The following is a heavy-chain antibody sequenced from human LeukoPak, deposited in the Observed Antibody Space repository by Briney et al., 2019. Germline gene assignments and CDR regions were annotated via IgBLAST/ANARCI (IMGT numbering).Heavy chain of an antibody. D-gene: IGHD3-22*01. CDR1: GGSISISSYY. V-gene: IGHV4-39*01. CDR2: LYYSGSA. J-gene: IGHJ4*02. CDR3: ARLLSGYYSPFDY. Sequence: SETLSLTCTVSGGSISISSYYWGWIRQPPGKGLEWIGNLYYSGSAYYNPSLKSRVTISVDTSKNQFSLKLTSVTAADTAVYYCARLLSGYYSPFDYWGQGTLVTVSS.